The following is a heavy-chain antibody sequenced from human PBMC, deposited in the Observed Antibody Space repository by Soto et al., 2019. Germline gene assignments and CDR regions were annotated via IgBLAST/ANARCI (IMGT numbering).Heavy chain of an antibody. J-gene: IGHJ4*02. Sequence: SETLSLTCAVYGGSFSGYYWTWIRQPPGTGLEWIGEINHSGSTNYNPSLKSRVTISVDTSKNQFSLKLSSVTAADTAVYYCARDQGIAVAVFDYWGQGTLVTVSS. CDR3: ARDQGIAVAVFDY. D-gene: IGHD6-19*01. CDR1: GGSFSGYY. V-gene: IGHV4-34*01. CDR2: INHSGST.